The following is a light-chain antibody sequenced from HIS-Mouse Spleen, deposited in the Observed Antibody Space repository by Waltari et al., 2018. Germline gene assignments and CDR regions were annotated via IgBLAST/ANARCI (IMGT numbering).Light chain of an antibody. Sequence: QSVLTQPPSASGTPGQRVTISCSGSSSNIGSHYVYWYQQLPGTAPKLLILRNNQRPSGVPDRFSGSKSGPSAPLAISGLRSEEEADNYCAAWDDSLSGPVFGGGTKLTVL. CDR3: AAWDDSLSGPV. CDR2: RNN. CDR1: SSNIGSHY. J-gene: IGLJ3*02. V-gene: IGLV1-47*01.